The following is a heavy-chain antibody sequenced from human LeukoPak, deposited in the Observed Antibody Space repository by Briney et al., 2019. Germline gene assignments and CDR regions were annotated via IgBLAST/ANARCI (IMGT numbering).Heavy chain of an antibody. CDR1: GFTVNSYY. Sequence: GGSLRLSWAAAGFTVNSYYMGWVRQAPGKGLEWISVIYMGGDTYYADSVKGRFTISRDNSKNMIYLEMSSLKAEDTAVYYCAKERNLEIAVAGTIFDYWGQGTLVTVSS. D-gene: IGHD6-19*01. J-gene: IGHJ4*02. V-gene: IGHV3-66*01. CDR3: AKERNLEIAVAGTIFDY. CDR2: IYMGGDT.